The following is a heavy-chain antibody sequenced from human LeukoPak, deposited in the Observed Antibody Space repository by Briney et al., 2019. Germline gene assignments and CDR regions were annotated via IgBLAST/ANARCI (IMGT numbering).Heavy chain of an antibody. V-gene: IGHV4-4*07. J-gene: IGHJ4*02. CDR1: GASISSFH. D-gene: IGHD4-11*01. Sequence: PSETLSLTCTVSGASISSFHWSWIRQPAGKGLELIGRIFTSGSTDYNPSLKSRVTISVDKSRNQFSLKLTSVTAADTAVYYCACDSNYTYWGQGTLVTVSS. CDR2: IFTSGST. CDR3: ACDSNYTY.